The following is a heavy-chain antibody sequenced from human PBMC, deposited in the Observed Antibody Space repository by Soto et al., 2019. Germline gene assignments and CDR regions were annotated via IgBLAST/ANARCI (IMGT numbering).Heavy chain of an antibody. Sequence: GGSLRLSCAASGFTFSNYAMSWVRQAPGKELEWVSTISSSGASTDYADSVKGRFTISRDNSKNTLYLQMNSLRAEDTAVYYCARDPAGSSAGATGLEIYFDYWGQGTLVTVSS. V-gene: IGHV3-23*01. CDR3: ARDPAGSSAGATGLEIYFDY. J-gene: IGHJ4*02. D-gene: IGHD1-26*01. CDR2: ISSSGAST. CDR1: GFTFSNYA.